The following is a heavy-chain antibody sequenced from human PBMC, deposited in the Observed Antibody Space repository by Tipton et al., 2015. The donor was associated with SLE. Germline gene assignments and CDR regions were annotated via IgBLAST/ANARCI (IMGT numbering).Heavy chain of an antibody. Sequence: LSLTCNVSADSISNYYWNWIRQSPGKGLEWVAGISWNTNDIGYADSVKGRFTISRDNAKKSLSLQMSSLRPEDTALYYCAKDHSSTPRLYFYYFDVWGKGTPVTVSS. CDR2: ISWNTNDI. D-gene: IGHD2-2*01. J-gene: IGHJ6*03. CDR1: ADSISNYY. V-gene: IGHV3-9*01. CDR3: AKDHSSTPRLYFYYFDV.